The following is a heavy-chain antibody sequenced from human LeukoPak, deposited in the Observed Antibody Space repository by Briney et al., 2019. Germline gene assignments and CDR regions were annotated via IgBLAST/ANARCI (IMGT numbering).Heavy chain of an antibody. J-gene: IGHJ5*02. V-gene: IGHV4-59*01. CDR1: GGSISSYY. Sequence: SETLSLTCTVSGGSISSYYWSWLGQPPGKGLQGIGYIYYTGSTNYNPSLKSRVTISVDTSKNQFSLKLNSVTAADTAVYFCAREGTDWDNWFDPWGQGTLVTVSS. CDR2: IYYTGST. D-gene: IGHD2-21*01. CDR3: AREGTDWDNWFDP.